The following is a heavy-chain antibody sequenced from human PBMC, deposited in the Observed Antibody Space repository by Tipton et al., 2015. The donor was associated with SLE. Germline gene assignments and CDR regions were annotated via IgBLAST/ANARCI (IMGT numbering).Heavy chain of an antibody. V-gene: IGHV3-23*01. D-gene: IGHD1-20*01. CDR3: ARVGIPNWYGVGDY. CDR2: ISSKSTST. CDR1: GFTYDKFA. Sequence: SLRLSCAASGFTYDKFAMSWVRQAPGKGLEWVSAISSKSTSTYYADSVKGRFTISRDNAKNSLYLQMNNLKVDDTALYYCARVGIPNWYGVGDYWGPGTLVTVSS. J-gene: IGHJ4*02.